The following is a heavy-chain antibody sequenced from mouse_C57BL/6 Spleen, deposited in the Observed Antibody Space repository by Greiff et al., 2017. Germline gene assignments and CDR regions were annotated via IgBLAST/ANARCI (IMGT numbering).Heavy chain of an antibody. CDR2: IWGVGST. CDR1: GFSLTSYG. D-gene: IGHD1-1*01. J-gene: IGHJ3*01. V-gene: IGHV2-6*01. CDR3: ASATVVAPFAY. Sequence: VQRVESGPGLVAPSQSLSITCTVSGFSLTSYGVDWVRQSPGKGLEWLGVIWGVGSTNYNSALKSRLSISKDNSKSQVFLKMNSLQTDDTAMYYCASATVVAPFAYWGQGTLVTVSA.